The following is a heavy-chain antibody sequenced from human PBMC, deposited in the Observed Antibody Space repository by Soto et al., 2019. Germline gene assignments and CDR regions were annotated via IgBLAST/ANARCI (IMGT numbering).Heavy chain of an antibody. J-gene: IGHJ6*02. CDR1: GGSISSSGYY. D-gene: IGHD3-10*01. V-gene: IGHV4-39*01. CDR2: IYYSGST. CDR3: ARLSMVRGVSSTYYGIDV. Sequence: SETLSPTCTGSGGSISSSGYYWGWVRQHPGKGLEWIGSIYYSGSTYYNPSLKSRVTISVDTTKNQFSLKLSSVTAADTAVYYCARLSMVRGVSSTYYGIDVWGQGTTVT.